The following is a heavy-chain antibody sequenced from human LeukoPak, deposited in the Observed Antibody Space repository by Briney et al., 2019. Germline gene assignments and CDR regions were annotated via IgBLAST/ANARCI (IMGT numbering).Heavy chain of an antibody. D-gene: IGHD1-14*01. J-gene: IGHJ4*02. CDR3: VKDNPLDY. CDR2: IRYDGNNK. V-gene: IGHV3-30*02. Sequence: GGSLRLSCGASGFTFSNYGMLWVRQAPGKGLEWVSFIRYDGNNKLYADSVKGRFTISRDNSKNTLYLHINSLRAEDTALYYCVKDNPLDYWGQGTLVIVSS. CDR1: GFTFSNYG.